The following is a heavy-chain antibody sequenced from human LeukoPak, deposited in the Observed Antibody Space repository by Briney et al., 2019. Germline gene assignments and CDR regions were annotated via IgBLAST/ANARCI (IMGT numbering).Heavy chain of an antibody. CDR3: ARGYSYGYRAPAIGYFEL. Sequence: SETLSLTCTVSGGSISSYYWSWIRQPAGKGLEWFGRIYTSGSTNYNPSLKSRVTMSVNTSKNEFSLMLSSVTAAGTAVYYCARGYSYGYRAPAIGYFELWGRGTLVSVSS. J-gene: IGHJ2*01. D-gene: IGHD5-18*01. CDR2: IYTSGST. V-gene: IGHV4-4*07. CDR1: GGSISSYY.